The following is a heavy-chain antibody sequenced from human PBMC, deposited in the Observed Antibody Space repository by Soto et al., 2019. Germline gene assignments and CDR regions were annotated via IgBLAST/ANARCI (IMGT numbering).Heavy chain of an antibody. D-gene: IGHD3-3*01. J-gene: IGHJ6*02. CDR1: GYTFTSYA. CDR2: INPSGGST. CDR3: ARDVLRFLEWLQDYYYYGMDV. Sequence: ASVKVSCKASGYTFTSYAMHWVRQAPGQGLEWMGIINPSGGSTSYAQKFQGRVTMTRDTSTSTVYMELSSLRSEDTAVYYCARDVLRFLEWLQDYYYYGMDVWGQGTTVTVSS. V-gene: IGHV1-46*01.